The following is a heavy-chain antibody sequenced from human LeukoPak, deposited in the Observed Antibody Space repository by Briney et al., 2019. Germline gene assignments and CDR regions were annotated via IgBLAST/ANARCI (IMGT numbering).Heavy chain of an antibody. CDR1: GYSISSGYY. J-gene: IGHJ4*02. CDR2: IYHSGST. CDR3: ARVRGSGWLGFDY. Sequence: TASETLSLTCTVSGYSISSGYYWGWIRQPPGKGLEWIGSIYHSGSTYYNPSLKSRVTISVDTSKNQFSLKLSSVTAADTAVYYCARVRGSGWLGFDYWGQGTLVTVSS. D-gene: IGHD6-19*01. V-gene: IGHV4-38-2*02.